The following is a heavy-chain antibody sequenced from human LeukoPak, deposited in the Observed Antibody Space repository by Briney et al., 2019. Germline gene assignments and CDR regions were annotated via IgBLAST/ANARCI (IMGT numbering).Heavy chain of an antibody. CDR3: ASVSGSFYRPPRDY. D-gene: IGHD3-10*01. CDR2: INHSGST. CDR1: GGSFSGYY. J-gene: IGHJ4*02. Sequence: SETLSLTCAVYGGSFSGYYWSWIRQPPGKGLEWIGEINHSGSTNYNPSLKSRVTISVDTSKNQFSLKLSSVTAADTAWYFCASVSGSFYRPPRDYWGQGTLGTVPS. V-gene: IGHV4-34*01.